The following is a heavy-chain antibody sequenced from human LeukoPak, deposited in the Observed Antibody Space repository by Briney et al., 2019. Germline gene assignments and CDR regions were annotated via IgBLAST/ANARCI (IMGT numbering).Heavy chain of an antibody. Sequence: SETLSLTCIISGGSISSSKYYWGWIRQPPGKGLEWIGTIFTIGITHYNPSLKSRVTISVDTSKNQFSLKLSSVTAADTAVYYCARVGRMFNWNDFDYWGQGSLVTVSS. D-gene: IGHD1-20*01. CDR2: IFTIGIT. V-gene: IGHV4-39*07. CDR1: GGSISSSKYY. CDR3: ARVGRMFNWNDFDY. J-gene: IGHJ4*02.